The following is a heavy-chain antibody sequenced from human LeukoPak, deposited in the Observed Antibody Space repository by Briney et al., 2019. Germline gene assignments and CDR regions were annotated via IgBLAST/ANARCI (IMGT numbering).Heavy chain of an antibody. CDR2: IYSGGTT. J-gene: IGHJ5*02. Sequence: GGSLRLSCAASGFTVSSNYMSWVRQAPGEGLEWVSIIYSGGTTYYADSVKGRFTISRDTASNTMHLEMNNLRTEDTAVYYCMRDYMGWFDPWGQGTLVTVSS. V-gene: IGHV3-53*05. D-gene: IGHD3-10*01. CDR1: GFTVSSNY. CDR3: MRDYMGWFDP.